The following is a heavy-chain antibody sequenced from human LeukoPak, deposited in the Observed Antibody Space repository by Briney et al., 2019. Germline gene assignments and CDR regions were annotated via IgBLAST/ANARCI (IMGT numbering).Heavy chain of an antibody. Sequence: GGSLRLSCAASGFTVSSNYMSWVGQAPGKGLAWVSVIYSGGSTYYADSVKGRFTISRDNSKNTLYLQMNSLGAEDTAVYYCAVVIFGWFDPWGQGTLVTVSS. CDR2: IYSGGST. D-gene: IGHD3-22*01. CDR3: AVVIFGWFDP. J-gene: IGHJ5*02. CDR1: GFTVSSNY. V-gene: IGHV3-53*01.